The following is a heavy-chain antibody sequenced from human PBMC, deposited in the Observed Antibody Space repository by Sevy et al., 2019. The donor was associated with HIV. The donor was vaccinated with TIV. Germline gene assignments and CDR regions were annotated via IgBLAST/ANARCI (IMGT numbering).Heavy chain of an antibody. CDR1: GFTFSSSW. Sequence: GGSLRLSCVASGFTFSSSWMTWVRQAPGKGPEYVANINQDGSRKDQLDSVKGRFTISRDNARNSLYLQMNGLRVEDTAMCYCARDPAYGAYDIWGQGAMVTVSS. CDR2: INQDGSRK. D-gene: IGHD3-16*01. J-gene: IGHJ3*02. CDR3: ARDPAYGAYDI. V-gene: IGHV3-7*01.